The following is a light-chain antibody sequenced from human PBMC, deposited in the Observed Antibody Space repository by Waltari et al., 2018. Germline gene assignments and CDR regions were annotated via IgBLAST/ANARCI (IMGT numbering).Light chain of an antibody. CDR2: DVS. V-gene: IGLV2-8*01. J-gene: IGLJ3*02. CDR3: SSYGGSNDFVL. Sequence: QSALTQPPSASGSPGQSVTISCTGTSSDIGSYKYVSWYQQHPGKAPKLIIYDVSKRPSAVSSRFSGSNSGSTASLTVSGLQAEDGADYYCSSYGGSNDFVLFGGGTKLTVL. CDR1: SSDIGSYKY.